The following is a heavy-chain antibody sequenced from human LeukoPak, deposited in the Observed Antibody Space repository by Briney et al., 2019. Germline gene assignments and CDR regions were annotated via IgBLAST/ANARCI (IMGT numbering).Heavy chain of an antibody. CDR2: ISGSGGST. CDR3: AKDLRAVADRPLLEFDY. V-gene: IGHV3-23*01. CDR1: GFTFSSYA. Sequence: PGGSLRLSCAASGFTFSSYAMSWVRQAPGKGLEWVSAISGSGGSTYYADSVKGRFTISRDNSKNTLYLQMNSLRAEDTAVYYCAKDLRAVADRPLLEFDYWGQGTLVTVSS. J-gene: IGHJ4*02. D-gene: IGHD6-19*01.